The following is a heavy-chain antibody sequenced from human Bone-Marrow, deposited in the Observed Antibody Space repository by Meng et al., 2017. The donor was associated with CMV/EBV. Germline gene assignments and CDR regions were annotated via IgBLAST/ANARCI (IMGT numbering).Heavy chain of an antibody. CDR3: AMTDYYDSSVGSFDP. J-gene: IGHJ5*02. V-gene: IGHV1-69*10. CDR1: GCTFSSYA. CDR2: IIPILGIA. Sequence: SVKVSCKASGCTFSSYAISWVRQAPGQGLEWMGGIIPILGIANYAQKFQGRVTITADKSTRTAYMEMSSLRSVETAVYYVAMTDYYDSSVGSFDPWARGTLVTVSS. D-gene: IGHD3-22*01.